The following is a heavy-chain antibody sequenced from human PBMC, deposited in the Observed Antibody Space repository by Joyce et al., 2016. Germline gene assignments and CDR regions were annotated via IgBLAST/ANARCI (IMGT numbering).Heavy chain of an antibody. J-gene: IGHJ4*02. CDR3: ARDRQWSNWIDC. V-gene: IGHV3-48*03. CDR1: GFTFNTYD. CDR2: ISRSSSYI. D-gene: IGHD4/OR15-4a*01. Sequence: EVQLVESGGTLVRPGGSLRLSCVASGFTFNTYDMNWVRQAPGKGLEWLSYISRSSSYIYYADSVEGRFTVSRDNAKNALFLQMDSLRAEDTAVYYCARDRQWSNWIDCWGQGALVTVSS.